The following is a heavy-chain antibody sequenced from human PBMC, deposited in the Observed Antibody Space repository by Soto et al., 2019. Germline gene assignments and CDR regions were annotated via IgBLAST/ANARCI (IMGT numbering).Heavy chain of an antibody. CDR1: GYTFTSYG. D-gene: IGHD6-19*01. J-gene: IGHJ4*02. CDR2: ISTYKGNT. V-gene: IGHV1-18*01. Sequence: ASVKVSCKTSGYTFTSYGISWVRQAPGQGLEWMGWISTYKGNTNYAQKFQGRVTMTTDTSTSTAYMELRLISVTAADTALYYCARRYGWLYFDYWGQGSLVTVSS. CDR3: ARRYGWLYFDY.